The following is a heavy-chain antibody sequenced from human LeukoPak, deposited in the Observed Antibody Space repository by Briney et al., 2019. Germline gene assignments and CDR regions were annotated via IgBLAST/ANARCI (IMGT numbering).Heavy chain of an antibody. CDR2: ISRDDDK. D-gene: IGHD3-10*01. CDR1: GFSLNTSGAG. Sequence: ESGPTLVEPTQTLTLTCTFSGFSLNTSGAGVGWIRQPPGKALEWLALISRDDDKRYTPSLKNRLTITKDTAKNQLVLRMTNMDPVGTATYYCAHTGSPHGEDWFDPWGQGILVTVSS. CDR3: AHTGSPHGEDWFDP. J-gene: IGHJ5*02. V-gene: IGHV2-5*02.